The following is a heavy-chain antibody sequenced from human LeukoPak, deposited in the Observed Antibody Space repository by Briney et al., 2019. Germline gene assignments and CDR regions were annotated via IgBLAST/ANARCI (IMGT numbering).Heavy chain of an antibody. J-gene: IGHJ6*02. CDR2: IYTSGST. Sequence: SETLSLPCTVSGGSISSYYWSWIRQPAGKGLEWIGRIYTSGSTNFNPSLKSRVTMSVDTSKNQFSLKLGSVTAADAAVYYCARVWDSSSWYRGYYYYGMDVWGQGTTVTVSS. V-gene: IGHV4-4*07. CDR3: ARVWDSSSWYRGYYYYGMDV. CDR1: GGSISSYY. D-gene: IGHD6-13*01.